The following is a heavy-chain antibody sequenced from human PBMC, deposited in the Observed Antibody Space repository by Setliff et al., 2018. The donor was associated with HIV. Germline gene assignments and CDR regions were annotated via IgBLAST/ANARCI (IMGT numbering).Heavy chain of an antibody. J-gene: IGHJ5*02. CDR1: GYSISSGYY. V-gene: IGHV4-38-2*02. D-gene: IGHD6-19*01. Sequence: KPSETLSLTCTVSGYSISSGYYWGWIRQTPGKGLEWIGSIYLSGSTYYNPSLKSRVTISLDTSKNQFSLKLSSVTAADTAVYYCARTSIRSGWGRNNWFDPWGQGTLVTVS. CDR3: ARTSIRSGWGRNNWFDP. CDR2: IYLSGST.